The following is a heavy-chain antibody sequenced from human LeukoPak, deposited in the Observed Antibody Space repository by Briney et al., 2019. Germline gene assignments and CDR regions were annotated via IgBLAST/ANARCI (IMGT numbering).Heavy chain of an antibody. CDR1: GYTFTGYY. CDR3: ARDRGGKEQSALGY. V-gene: IGHV1-2*03. CDR2: INTNSGGA. J-gene: IGHJ4*02. Sequence: AASVKVSCKASGYTFTGYYLHWVQQAPGQRLEWMGWINTNSGGANFAQKFQGRVTMTRDTSITTAYMELSRLRSDDTAVYYCARDRGGKEQSALGYWGQGTLVTVSS. D-gene: IGHD1-26*01.